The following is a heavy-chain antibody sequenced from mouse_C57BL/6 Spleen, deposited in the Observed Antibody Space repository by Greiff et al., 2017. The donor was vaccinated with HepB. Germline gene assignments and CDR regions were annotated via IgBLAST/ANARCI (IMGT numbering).Heavy chain of an antibody. V-gene: IGHV1-64*01. CDR3: ASNYGY. CDR2: IHPNSGST. J-gene: IGHJ2*01. D-gene: IGHD1-1*01. CDR1: GYTFTSYW. Sequence: QVQLQQSGTVLARPGASVKLSCKASGYTFTSYWMHWVKQRPGQGLEWIGMIHPNSGSTNYNEKFKSKATLTVDKSSSTAYMQLSSLTSEDSAVYYCASNYGYWGQGTTLTVSS.